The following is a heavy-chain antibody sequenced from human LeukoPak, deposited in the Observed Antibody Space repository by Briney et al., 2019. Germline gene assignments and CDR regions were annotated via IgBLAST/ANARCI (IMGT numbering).Heavy chain of an antibody. V-gene: IGHV3-21*04. J-gene: IGHJ2*01. D-gene: IGHD3-10*01. CDR2: SNSGSSYK. CDR1: GFTISNYS. Sequence: GGSLRLSCAASGFTISNYSMTWVRQAPGKGLEWVSSSNSGSSYKNYADSVKGRFTISRDNAKNSLFLQMNSLRAEDTAVYYCARAFLWFGELYVAHWYFDLWGRGTLVTVSS. CDR3: ARAFLWFGELYVAHWYFDL.